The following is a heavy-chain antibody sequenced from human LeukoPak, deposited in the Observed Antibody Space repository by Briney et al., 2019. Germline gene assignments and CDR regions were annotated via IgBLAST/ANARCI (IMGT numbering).Heavy chain of an antibody. V-gene: IGHV3-11*06. Sequence: SVKGRFTISRDNSKNSVYLQMNSLRAEDTAVYYCAGSQYDSSSPDYWGQGTLVTVSS. J-gene: IGHJ4*02. D-gene: IGHD3-22*01. CDR3: AGSQYDSSSPDY.